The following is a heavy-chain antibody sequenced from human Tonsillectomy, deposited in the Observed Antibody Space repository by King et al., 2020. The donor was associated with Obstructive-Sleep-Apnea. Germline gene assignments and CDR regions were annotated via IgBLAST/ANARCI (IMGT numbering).Heavy chain of an antibody. CDR3: AKGRCSGGTCALNY. CDR1: GFTFSNYA. J-gene: IGHJ4*02. CDR2: ISGSGNST. D-gene: IGHD2-15*01. Sequence: VQLVESGGGLVQPGGSLRLSCAASGFTFSNYAVSWVRQAPGKGLEWVSTISGSGNSTYYGYSVKGRFTISRDNSKNTLHLQMNSLRAEDTAVYFCAKGRCSGGTCALNYWGQGTLVTVSS. V-gene: IGHV3-23*04.